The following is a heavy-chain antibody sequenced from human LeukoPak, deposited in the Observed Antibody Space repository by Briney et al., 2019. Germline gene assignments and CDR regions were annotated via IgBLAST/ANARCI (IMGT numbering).Heavy chain of an antibody. J-gene: IGHJ6*03. V-gene: IGHV1-2*02. CDR2: INPNSGGT. CDR3: ARGTHVRHYCNDGRCYYMDV. Sequence: EASVKVSCKASGYTFTGYYMHWVRQAPGQGLEWMGWINPNSGGTNYAQKFQGRVTMTRDMSTSTVYMELSSLRSEDTAVYYCARGTHVRHYCNDGRCYYMDVWGKGTTVTVSS. D-gene: IGHD2-15*01. CDR1: GYTFTGYY.